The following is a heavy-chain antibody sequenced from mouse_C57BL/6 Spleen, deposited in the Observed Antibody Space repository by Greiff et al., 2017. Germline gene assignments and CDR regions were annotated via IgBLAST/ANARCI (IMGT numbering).Heavy chain of an antibody. Sequence: VQLQQPGAELVMPGASVKLSCKASGYTFTSYWMHWVKQRPGQGLEWIGEIDPSDSYTNYNQKFKGKSTLTVDKSSSTAYMQLSSLTSEDSAVYYCARRPLYYYGSSFDYWGQGTTLTVSS. V-gene: IGHV1-69*01. CDR1: GYTFTSYW. CDR2: IDPSDSYT. J-gene: IGHJ2*01. D-gene: IGHD1-1*01. CDR3: ARRPLYYYGSSFDY.